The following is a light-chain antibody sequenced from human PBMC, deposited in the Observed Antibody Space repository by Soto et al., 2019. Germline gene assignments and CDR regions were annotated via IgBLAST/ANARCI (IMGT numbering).Light chain of an antibody. V-gene: IGKV1-39*01. Sequence: DIQMTQSPFSLSAPVGDRVTSTCRASQSISNYVNWYQQKQGKAPKLLIYAASTLQSGVPARFSGSGSGTDFTLTISSLEPEDFAVYYCQQRINWLFGPGTKVDI. CDR1: QSISNY. CDR3: QQRINWL. J-gene: IGKJ3*01. CDR2: AAS.